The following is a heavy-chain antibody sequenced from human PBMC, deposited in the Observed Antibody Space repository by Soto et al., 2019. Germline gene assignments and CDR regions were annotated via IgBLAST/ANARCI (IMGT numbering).Heavy chain of an antibody. CDR3: AKGLAGYYYDSSGYYYVTAFDI. Sequence: GGSLRLSCAASGFTFSSYAMSWVRQAPGKGLEWVSAISGSGGSTYYADSVKGWFTISRDNSKNTLYLQMNSLRAEDTAVYYCAKGLAGYYYDSSGYYYVTAFDIWGQGTMVTVSS. V-gene: IGHV3-23*01. J-gene: IGHJ3*02. CDR1: GFTFSSYA. D-gene: IGHD3-22*01. CDR2: ISGSGGST.